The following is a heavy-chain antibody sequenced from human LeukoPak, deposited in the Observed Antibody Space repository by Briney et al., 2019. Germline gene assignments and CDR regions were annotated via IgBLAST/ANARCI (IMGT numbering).Heavy chain of an antibody. CDR2: ISGSGGST. Sequence: PGGSLRLSCAASGFTFTSYAMSWVRQAPGKGLEWVSAISGSGGSTYYGDCVKGRFTISRENTKNTLYLRMNSLRAEDTAIYYCAKTGSYYYGMDVWGQGTTVTVSS. D-gene: IGHD1-14*01. J-gene: IGHJ6*02. CDR1: GFTFTSYA. CDR3: AKTGSYYYGMDV. V-gene: IGHV3-23*01.